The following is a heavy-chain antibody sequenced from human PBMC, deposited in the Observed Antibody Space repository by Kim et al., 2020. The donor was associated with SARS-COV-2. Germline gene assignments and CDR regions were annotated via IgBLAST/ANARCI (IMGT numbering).Heavy chain of an antibody. CDR2: ISWRSGRL. CDR3: AKDIKAAALGGGWYFFDY. V-gene: IGHV3-9*01. CDR1: GFTFDDYA. Sequence: GGSLRLSCAASGFTFDDYAMHWVRQAPRKGLEWVSGISWRSGRLGYADSVKGRFTISRDNAKNSLYLLMNSLRADDTALYYCAKDIKAAALGGGWYFFDYWGQGNLVTVSS. D-gene: IGHD2-2*01. J-gene: IGHJ4*02.